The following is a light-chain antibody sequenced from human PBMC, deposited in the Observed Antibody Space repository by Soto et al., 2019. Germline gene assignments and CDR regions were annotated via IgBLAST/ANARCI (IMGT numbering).Light chain of an antibody. CDR2: SAY. V-gene: IGKV1-39*01. Sequence: DIQMTQSPSSLSASVGDRVTITCRASQNIDTYLNWYLQKPGQAPKLLIYSAYSLQSGVSPRFSGHGSGTDFTLTISSLHPEDFATYYCQQSYNFPRTFGQGTTV. CDR3: QQSYNFPRT. CDR1: QNIDTY. J-gene: IGKJ1*01.